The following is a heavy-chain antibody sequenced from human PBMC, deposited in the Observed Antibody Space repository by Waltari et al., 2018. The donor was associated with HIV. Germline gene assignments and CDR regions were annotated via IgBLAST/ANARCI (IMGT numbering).Heavy chain of an antibody. Sequence: EMKLVESGGGLVRPGGSLSLSCAASGLTFSSYSMNWVRQAPGKGLELVSSISSSSSDINYADSVKGRFTISRDNAKKSLYLQMNSLRAEDTAVYYCAREKGSGGGYWGQGTLVTVSS. CDR1: GLTFSSYS. D-gene: IGHD2-15*01. CDR3: AREKGSGGGY. CDR2: ISSSSSDI. V-gene: IGHV3-21*01. J-gene: IGHJ4*02.